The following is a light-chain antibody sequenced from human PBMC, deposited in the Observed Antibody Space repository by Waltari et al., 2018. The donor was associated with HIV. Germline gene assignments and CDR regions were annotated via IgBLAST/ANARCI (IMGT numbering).Light chain of an antibody. CDR2: WAS. CDR1: QSLFSSSNRKNN. J-gene: IGKJ1*01. Sequence: DIVMTQSPDSLAVSLGERATINCKSSQSLFSSSNRKNNLAWYQQKPGQAPKWLIYWASTRQSGVPDRFRGSESGTDFTLTITRLQAEDVAVYYCQQYYSSPWTFGQGTKVELK. V-gene: IGKV4-1*01. CDR3: QQYYSSPWT.